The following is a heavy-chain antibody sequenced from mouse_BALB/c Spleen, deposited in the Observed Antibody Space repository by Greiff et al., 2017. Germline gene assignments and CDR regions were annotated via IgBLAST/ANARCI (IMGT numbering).Heavy chain of an antibody. Sequence: QVQLKQPGAELVKPGASVKLSCKASGYTFTSYWMHWVKQRPGQGLEWIGEINPSNGRTNYNEKFKSKATLTVDKSSSTAYMQLSSLTSEDSAVYYCARNWDVDYWGQGTTLTVSS. CDR3: ARNWDVDY. CDR1: GYTFTSYW. CDR2: INPSNGRT. D-gene: IGHD4-1*01. J-gene: IGHJ2*01. V-gene: IGHV1S81*02.